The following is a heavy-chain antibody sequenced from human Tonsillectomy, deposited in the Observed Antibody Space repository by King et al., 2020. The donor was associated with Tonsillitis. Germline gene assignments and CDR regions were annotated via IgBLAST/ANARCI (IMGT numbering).Heavy chain of an antibody. CDR3: GRYESGVFDP. CDR2: IYYSGST. CDR1: GGSISGGDYY. D-gene: IGHD3-3*01. Sequence: QLQESGPGLVKPSQTLSLTCTVSGGSISGGDYYWSWILQHPGKGLEWIGYIYYSGSTYYNPSLKSRLTISVDTSKNQFPLKLSSVTGADTAVYYCGRYESGVFDPWGQGTLVTVSS. J-gene: IGHJ5*02. V-gene: IGHV4-31*03.